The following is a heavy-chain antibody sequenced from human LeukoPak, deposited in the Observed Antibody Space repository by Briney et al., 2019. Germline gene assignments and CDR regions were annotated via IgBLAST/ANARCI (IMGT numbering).Heavy chain of an antibody. D-gene: IGHD6-19*01. V-gene: IGHV3-69-1*01. CDR3: ARGLSGWFIDY. CDR1: GFSFSNYA. J-gene: IGHJ4*02. CDR2: IRSRSTI. Sequence: PGGSLRLSCAASGFSFSNYAMNWVRQAPGKGLEWISYIRSRSTIYYADSVKGRFTISRDNAKNSLYLQMNSLTAEDTAVYYCARGLSGWFIDYWGQGTRVTVSS.